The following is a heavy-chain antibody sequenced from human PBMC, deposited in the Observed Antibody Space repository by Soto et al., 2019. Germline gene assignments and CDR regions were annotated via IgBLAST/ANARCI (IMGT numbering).Heavy chain of an antibody. CDR3: AKDLVRFLEWSDAFDI. Sequence: GGSLRLSCAASGFTFSSYAMSWVRQAPGKGLEWVSAISGSGGSTYYADSVKGRFTISRDNSKNTLYLQMNSLRAEDTAVYYCAKDLVRFLEWSDAFDIWGQGTMVT. V-gene: IGHV3-23*01. D-gene: IGHD3-3*01. J-gene: IGHJ3*02. CDR2: ISGSGGST. CDR1: GFTFSSYA.